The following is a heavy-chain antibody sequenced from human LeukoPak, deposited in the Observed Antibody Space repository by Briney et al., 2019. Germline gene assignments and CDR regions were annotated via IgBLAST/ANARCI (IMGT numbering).Heavy chain of an antibody. CDR2: MNPNSGNT. CDR3: ARGRGRRWPTDY. J-gene: IGHJ4*02. CDR1: GYSFTSYD. D-gene: IGHD5-24*01. Sequence: GASVKLSCKASGYSFTSYDINWVRQATGQGLERMGWMNPNSGNTGYAQKFQGRVTMNRNTSISTAYMELSSLRSEDTAVYYCARGRGRRWPTDYWGQGPLVTVSS. V-gene: IGHV1-8*01.